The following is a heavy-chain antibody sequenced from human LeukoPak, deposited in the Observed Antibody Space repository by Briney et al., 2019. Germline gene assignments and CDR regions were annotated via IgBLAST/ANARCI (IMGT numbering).Heavy chain of an antibody. Sequence: ASVKVSRKASGYTFTGYYMHWVRQAPGQGLEWMGWINPNSGGTNYAQKFQGRVTMTRDTSISTAYMELSRLRSDDTAVYYCARDPGTTGTAEDYWGQGTLVTVSS. V-gene: IGHV1-2*02. CDR3: ARDPGTTGTAEDY. CDR1: GYTFTGYY. D-gene: IGHD1-1*01. J-gene: IGHJ4*02. CDR2: INPNSGGT.